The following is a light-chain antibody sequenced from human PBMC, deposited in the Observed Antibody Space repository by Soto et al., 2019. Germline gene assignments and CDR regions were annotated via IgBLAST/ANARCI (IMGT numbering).Light chain of an antibody. Sequence: DIQMTQSPSSLSASVGDRVTITCRASQGISNYLAWYQHKPGKVPKLLIYAASTLQSGVPSRFSGSGSGTDFTLTISSLQPEDVATYYCQKYNSAPRALTFGGGTKVEIK. CDR3: QKYNSAPRALT. CDR1: QGISNY. V-gene: IGKV1-27*01. J-gene: IGKJ4*01. CDR2: AAS.